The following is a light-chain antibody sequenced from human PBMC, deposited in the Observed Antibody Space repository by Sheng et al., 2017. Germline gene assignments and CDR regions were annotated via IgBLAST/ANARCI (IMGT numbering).Light chain of an antibody. CDR1: QHIAGW. CDR2: KAS. J-gene: IGKJ1*01. V-gene: IGKV1-5*03. Sequence: QMTQFPSFVSASVGDRVTITCRASQHIAGWLAWYQQKPGKTPKLLIYKASNLESGVPSRFSGSGSGTEFTLTISSLQPDDFATYYCQQYDSYAWTFGQGTKVEIK. CDR3: QQYDSYAWT.